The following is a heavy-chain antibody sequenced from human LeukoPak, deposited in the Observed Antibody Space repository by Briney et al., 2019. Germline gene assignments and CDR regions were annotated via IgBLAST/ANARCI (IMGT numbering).Heavy chain of an antibody. CDR2: ISADNGNT. J-gene: IGHJ6*03. CDR1: GYTFTSYG. V-gene: IGHV1-18*01. D-gene: IGHD3-3*01. Sequence: ASVKVSCSASGYTFTSYGITWVRQPPGQGLEWMGWISADNGNTNNAQKLQGRVTMTTDTSTSTDYMELRSLRSDDTAVYYWAGEAFGVVRYYYYYYMDVWGKGTTVTVSS. CDR3: AGEAFGVVRYYYYYYMDV.